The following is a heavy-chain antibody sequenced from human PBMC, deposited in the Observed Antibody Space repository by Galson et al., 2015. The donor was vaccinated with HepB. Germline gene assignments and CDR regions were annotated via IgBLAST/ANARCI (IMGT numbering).Heavy chain of an antibody. CDR1: GFTFSSYW. D-gene: IGHD6-6*01. V-gene: IGHV3-74*01. Sequence: SLRLSCAASGFTFSSYWMHWVRQAPGKGLVWVSRINSDGSSTSYADSVRGRFTISRDNAKNTLYLQMNSLRAEDTAVYYCARAKSSSSVVFWFDPWGQGTLVTVSS. CDR2: INSDGSST. J-gene: IGHJ5*02. CDR3: ARAKSSSSVVFWFDP.